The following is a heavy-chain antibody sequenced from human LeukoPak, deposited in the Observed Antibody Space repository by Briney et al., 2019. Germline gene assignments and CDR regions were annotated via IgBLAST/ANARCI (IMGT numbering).Heavy chain of an antibody. CDR2: INHSGST. V-gene: IGHV4-34*01. CDR1: GGSFSGYY. Sequence: PSETLSLTCTVYGGSFSGYYWSWIRQPPGKGLEWIGEINHSGSTNYNPSLKSRVTISVDTSKNQFSLKLSSVTAADTAVYYCARGRGIAAAGTSLDYWGQGTLVTVSS. J-gene: IGHJ4*02. D-gene: IGHD6-13*01. CDR3: ARGRGIAAAGTSLDY.